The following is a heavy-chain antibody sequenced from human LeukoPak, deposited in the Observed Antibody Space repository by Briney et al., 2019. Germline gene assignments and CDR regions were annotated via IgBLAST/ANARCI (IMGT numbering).Heavy chain of an antibody. J-gene: IGHJ2*01. Sequence: PSETLSLTCAVYGGSFSDYYWSWIRQPPGKGLEWIGEINHSGSTNYNPSLKSRVTISVDTSKNQFSLKLSSVTAADTAVYYCAREFRLIGSTVDRGRERAAGYWYFDLWGRGTLVTVSS. CDR2: INHSGST. D-gene: IGHD6-13*01. V-gene: IGHV4-34*01. CDR1: GGSFSDYY. CDR3: AREFRLIGSTVDRGRERAAGYWYFDL.